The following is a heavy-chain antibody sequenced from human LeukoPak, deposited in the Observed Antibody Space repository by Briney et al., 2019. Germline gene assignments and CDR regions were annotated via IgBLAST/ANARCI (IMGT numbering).Heavy chain of an antibody. D-gene: IGHD5-18*01. Sequence: SETLSLTCTVSGGSISSYYWSWIRQPPGKGLEWIGEINYSGSTKYNPSLYSRRLTISIDRSKNQFSLKLTYVTAADAAMYFCARDSVDTYGQPFDSWGQGTLVTVSS. V-gene: IGHV4-34*01. CDR3: ARDSVDTYGQPFDS. CDR1: GGSISSYY. CDR2: INYSGST. J-gene: IGHJ4*02.